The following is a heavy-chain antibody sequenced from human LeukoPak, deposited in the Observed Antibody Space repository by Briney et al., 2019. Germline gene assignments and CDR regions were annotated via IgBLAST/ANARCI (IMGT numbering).Heavy chain of an antibody. D-gene: IGHD1-14*01. CDR1: GGSISSYY. Sequence: SETLSLTCTVSGGSISSYYWSWIRQPPGKGLEWIGYIYYSGSTNYNPSLKSRVTISVDTSKNQFSLKLSSVTAADTALYYCARKQPDGAFDIWGQGTMVTVSS. CDR2: IYYSGST. V-gene: IGHV4-59*01. CDR3: ARKQPDGAFDI. J-gene: IGHJ3*02.